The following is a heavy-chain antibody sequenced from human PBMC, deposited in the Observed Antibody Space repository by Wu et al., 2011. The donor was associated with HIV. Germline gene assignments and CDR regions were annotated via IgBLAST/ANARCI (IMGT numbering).Heavy chain of an antibody. CDR3: AGSGFPYYIDY. V-gene: IGHV1-69*18. CDR1: GGTFSSYA. CDR2: VLPLFGTT. D-gene: IGHD3-22*01. Sequence: QVQLVQSGAEVKKPGSSVKVSCKASGGTFSSYAVTWVRQAPGQGLEWIGMVLPLFGTTNNAPKFQGRVSFSADESTDTVYMELSGLTSDDTAVYYCAGSGFPYYIDYWGQGTRISVSS. J-gene: IGHJ4*02.